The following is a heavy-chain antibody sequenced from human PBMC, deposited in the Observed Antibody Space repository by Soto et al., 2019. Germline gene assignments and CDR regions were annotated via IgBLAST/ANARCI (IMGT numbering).Heavy chain of an antibody. CDR2: INPNSGGT. D-gene: IGHD3-22*01. V-gene: IGHV1-2*02. CDR3: ARTRGETYYYDSSGPLGYYGMDV. Sequence: VASVKVSCKASGYTFTGYYMHWVRQAPGQGLEWMGWINPNSGGTNYAQKFQGRVTMTRDTSISTAYMELSRLRSDDTAVYYCARTRGETYYYDSSGPLGYYGMDVWGQGTTVTVSS. J-gene: IGHJ6*02. CDR1: GYTFTGYY.